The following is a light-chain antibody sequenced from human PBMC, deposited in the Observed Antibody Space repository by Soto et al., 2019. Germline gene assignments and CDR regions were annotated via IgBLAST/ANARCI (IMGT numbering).Light chain of an antibody. Sequence: DIQMTQSPSFVSASVGDRVTLTCRASQYISTWLAWYQQRLGEAPRLLIFSASTLKNGIPARFSGSGSGTDFTLTISGLQPEDFATYYCQKYDSAPRTFGQGTKVEIK. J-gene: IGKJ1*01. V-gene: IGKV1D-12*01. CDR3: QKYDSAPRT. CDR2: SAS. CDR1: QYISTW.